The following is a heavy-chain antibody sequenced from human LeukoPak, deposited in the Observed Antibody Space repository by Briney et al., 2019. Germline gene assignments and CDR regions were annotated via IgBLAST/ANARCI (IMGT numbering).Heavy chain of an antibody. CDR1: GGSISSGSYY. D-gene: IGHD3-10*01. CDR2: IYTSGST. Sequence: SQTLSLTCTVFGGSISSGSYYWSWIRQPAGKGLEWIGRIYTSGSTNYNPSLKSRVTISVDTSKNQFSLKLSSVTAADTAVYYCARSKVRGVITYYFDYWGQGTLVTVSS. J-gene: IGHJ4*02. CDR3: ARSKVRGVITYYFDY. V-gene: IGHV4-61*02.